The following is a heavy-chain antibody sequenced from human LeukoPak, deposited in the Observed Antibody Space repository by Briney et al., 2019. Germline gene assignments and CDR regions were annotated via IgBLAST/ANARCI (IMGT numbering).Heavy chain of an antibody. D-gene: IGHD6-13*01. CDR3: ARAAAGNRGWDRYYFDY. V-gene: IGHV3-21*01. CDR1: GFTFSSYS. CDR2: ISSSSSDI. Sequence: GGSLRLSCADSGFTFSSYSMNWVRQAPGKGLEWVSSISSSSSDIYYADSVKGRFTISRDNAKNSLFLQMNNLRAEDTAVYYCARAAAGNRGWDRYYFDYWGQGTLVSVSS. J-gene: IGHJ4*02.